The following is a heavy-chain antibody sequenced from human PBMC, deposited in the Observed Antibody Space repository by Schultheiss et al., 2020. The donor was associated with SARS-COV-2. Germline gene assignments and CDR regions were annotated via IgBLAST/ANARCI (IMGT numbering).Heavy chain of an antibody. J-gene: IGHJ3*02. D-gene: IGHD3-22*01. CDR3: ARDGSAYYEIDI. CDR1: GFTFSSYG. CDR2: ISYDGSTK. Sequence: GGSLRLSCAASGFTFSSYGMHWVRQAPGKGLEWVALISYDGSTKYYADSVKGRFTISRDNSKNTLYLQMSSLRRDDTAVYFCARDGSAYYEIDIWGQGTMVTVPS. V-gene: IGHV3-30*03.